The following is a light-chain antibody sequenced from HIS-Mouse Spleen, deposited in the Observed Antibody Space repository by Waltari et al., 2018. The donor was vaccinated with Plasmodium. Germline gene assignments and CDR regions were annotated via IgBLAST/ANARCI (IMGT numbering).Light chain of an antibody. V-gene: IGLV2-23*03. Sequence: QSALTQPASVSGSPGQSITISCTGTSSDVGSYNLVSWYQQHPGKAPKLMIYEGSKRPCGVANRFAGSKSGNTASLTISGRQAEDEADYYCCSYAGSSTFVFGGGTKLTVL. CDR2: EGS. CDR3: CSYAGSSTFV. J-gene: IGLJ3*02. CDR1: SSDVGSYNL.